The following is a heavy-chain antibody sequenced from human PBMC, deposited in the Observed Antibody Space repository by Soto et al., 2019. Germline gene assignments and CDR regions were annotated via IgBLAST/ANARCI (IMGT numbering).Heavy chain of an antibody. CDR3: AASYCTNGVCYGLRRYYFDY. D-gene: IGHD2-8*01. J-gene: IGHJ4*02. V-gene: IGHV4-34*01. CDR1: GGSFSGYY. Sequence: SETLSLTCAVYGGSFSGYYWSWIRQPPGKGLEWIGEINHSGSTNYNPSLKSRVTISVDTSKNQFSLKLSSVTAADTAVYYCAASYCTNGVCYGLRRYYFDYWGQGTLVTVSS. CDR2: INHSGST.